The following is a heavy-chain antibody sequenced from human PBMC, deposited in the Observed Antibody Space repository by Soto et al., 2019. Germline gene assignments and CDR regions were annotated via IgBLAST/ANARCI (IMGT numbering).Heavy chain of an antibody. D-gene: IGHD6-13*01. J-gene: IGHJ4*02. CDR1: GFTFDDYA. V-gene: IGHV3-9*01. Sequence: EVQLVESGGGLVQPGRSLRLSCAASGFTFDDYAMHWVRQAPGKGLEWVSGISWNSGSIGYADSVKGRFTISRDNAKNSLYLKMNSLRAEDTALYYCANDMGAGIAAAGTQYWGQGTLVTVSS. CDR2: ISWNSGSI. CDR3: ANDMGAGIAAAGTQY.